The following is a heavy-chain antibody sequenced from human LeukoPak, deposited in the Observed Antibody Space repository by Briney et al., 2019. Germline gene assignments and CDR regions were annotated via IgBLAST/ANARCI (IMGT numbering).Heavy chain of an antibody. Sequence: PSETLSLTCTVSGGSITTYYWSWIRQPPGKGLEWIGYVYYGGNTNYNPSLQSRVTISADTSKNQFSLKLTSVTAADTAVYYCARDHLLVTAARGNWFDPWGQGILVTVSS. CDR2: VYYGGNT. CDR1: GGSITTYY. J-gene: IGHJ5*02. V-gene: IGHV4-59*01. CDR3: ARDHLLVTAARGNWFDP. D-gene: IGHD2-2*01.